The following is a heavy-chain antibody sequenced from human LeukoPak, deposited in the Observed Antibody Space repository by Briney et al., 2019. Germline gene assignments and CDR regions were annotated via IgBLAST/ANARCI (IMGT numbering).Heavy chain of an antibody. CDR3: AKEDQGYSGYDY. D-gene: IGHD5-12*01. CDR1: GFTFDAYA. V-gene: IGHV3-9*01. CDR2: ISWNSGRI. J-gene: IGHJ4*02. Sequence: SLRLSCAASGFTFDAYAMHWVGQAPGKGPERGSGISWNSGRIGYADSVKGRFNISRDNAKNSLYLQMNSLRAEDTALYYCAKEDQGYSGYDYWGQGTLVTVSS.